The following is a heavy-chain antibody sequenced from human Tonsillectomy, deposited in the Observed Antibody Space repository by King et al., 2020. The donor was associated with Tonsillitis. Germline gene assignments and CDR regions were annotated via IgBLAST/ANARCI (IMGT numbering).Heavy chain of an antibody. CDR3: VRALMATPFEGDWYFDL. D-gene: IGHD5-24*01. V-gene: IGHV4-30-2*01. CDR1: GGSISSGGYS. J-gene: IGHJ2*01. Sequence: QLQESGSGLVKPSQTLSLTCAVSGGSISSGGYSWSWIRQPPGKGLEWIGYIYHSGSTYYNPSLKSRVTTSVDRSKNQFSLKLSSVTAADTAVYYCVRALMATPFEGDWYFDLWGRGTLVTVSS. CDR2: IYHSGST.